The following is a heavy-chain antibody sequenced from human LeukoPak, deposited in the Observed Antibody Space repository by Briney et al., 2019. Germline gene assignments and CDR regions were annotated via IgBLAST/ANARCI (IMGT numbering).Heavy chain of an antibody. CDR1: GFTVSYNY. Sequence: QSGGSLRLSCSVSGFTVSYNYMSWVRQAPGKGLEWVSLMYTDGNTFYTDSVKGRFTFSRDNSKNTVYLQMDSLRAEDTAVYYCARDLSAGSYVFDYWGQGTLVTVSS. V-gene: IGHV3-53*01. CDR3: ARDLSAGSYVFDY. D-gene: IGHD3-16*01. J-gene: IGHJ4*02. CDR2: MYTDGNT.